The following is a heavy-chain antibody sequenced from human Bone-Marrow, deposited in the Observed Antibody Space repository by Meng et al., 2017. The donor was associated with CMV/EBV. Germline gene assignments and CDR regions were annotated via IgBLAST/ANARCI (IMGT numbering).Heavy chain of an antibody. J-gene: IGHJ4*02. CDR3: ARPPTYCSSTSCYKTPVY. Sequence: GESLKISCAASGFTFSDYYMNWVRQAPGKGLEWVSSISSSSTIYYADSVKGRFTISRDNAKNSLYLQMNSLRAEDTAVYYCARPPTYCSSTSCYKTPVYWGQGTLVTVSS. CDR1: GFTFSDYY. CDR2: ISSSSTI. D-gene: IGHD2-2*02. V-gene: IGHV3-69-1*01.